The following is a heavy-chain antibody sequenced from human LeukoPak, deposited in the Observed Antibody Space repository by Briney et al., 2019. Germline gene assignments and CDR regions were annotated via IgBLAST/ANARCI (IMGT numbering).Heavy chain of an antibody. V-gene: IGHV1-2*02. CDR1: GYTFTDYH. CDR3: ARGDAGRFEY. D-gene: IGHD3-16*01. CDR2: INPNSGGT. Sequence: VASVKVSCKTSGYTFTDYHMHWVRRAPGQGLEWMGWINPNSGGTNYGQKFEGRVTMTRDTSISTAYMELSNLKFDDTAVYYCARGDAGRFEYWGQGTLVTVSS. J-gene: IGHJ4*02.